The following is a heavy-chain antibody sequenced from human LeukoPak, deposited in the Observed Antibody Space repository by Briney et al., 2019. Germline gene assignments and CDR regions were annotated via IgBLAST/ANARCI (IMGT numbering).Heavy chain of an antibody. D-gene: IGHD3-10*01. CDR3: ASLRYGSGGEYYYYYYMDV. Sequence: SETLSLTCNVSAGSISGYYWSWIRQPPGKGLEWIGYIYYTGSTNYNPSLKSRVTISVDTSKNQFSLKLSSVTAADRAVYYCASLRYGSGGEYYYYYYMDVWGKGTTVTVSS. CDR2: IYYTGST. V-gene: IGHV4-59*12. CDR1: AGSISGYY. J-gene: IGHJ6*03.